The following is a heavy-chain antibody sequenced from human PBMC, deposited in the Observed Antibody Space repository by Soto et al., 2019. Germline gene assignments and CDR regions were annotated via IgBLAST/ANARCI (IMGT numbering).Heavy chain of an antibody. Sequence: QVQLVQSGAEVKKPGASVKVSCKASGYTFSRYHINWVRQATGQGLEWLGWMDPKSGNTDYAQKFQGRVTMTMNTSISTAYMDLDRLRSDDTAVYYCARRDDYGDYFDYWGQGTLVTVSA. J-gene: IGHJ4*02. CDR3: ARRDDYGDYFDY. V-gene: IGHV1-8*01. CDR1: GYTFSRYH. D-gene: IGHD4-17*01. CDR2: MDPKSGNT.